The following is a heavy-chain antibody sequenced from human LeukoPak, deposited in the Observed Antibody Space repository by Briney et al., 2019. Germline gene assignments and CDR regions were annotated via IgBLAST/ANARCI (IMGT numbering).Heavy chain of an antibody. V-gene: IGHV3-73*01. D-gene: IGHD3-10*01. CDR2: IRSKANSYAT. CDR3: AKSDSYYYGSGSLTGNWFDP. CDR1: GFTFSGSA. J-gene: IGHJ5*02. Sequence: GGSLKLSCAASGFTFSGSAMHWVRQASGKGLEWVGRIRSKANSYATAYAASVKGRFTISRDDSKNTAYLQMNSLKTEDTAVYYCAKSDSYYYGSGSLTGNWFDPWGQGTLVTVSS.